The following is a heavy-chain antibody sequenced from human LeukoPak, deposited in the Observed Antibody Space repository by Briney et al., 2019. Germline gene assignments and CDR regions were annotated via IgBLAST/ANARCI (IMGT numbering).Heavy chain of an antibody. CDR3: ARVRSVLAAYFQH. V-gene: IGHV3-30-3*01. CDR2: ISYDGSNK. J-gene: IGHJ1*01. Sequence: GGSLRLSCAASGFTFSSYAMHWVRQAPGKGLEWVAVISYDGSNKYYAGSVKGRFTISRDNSKNTLYLQMNSLRAEDTAVYYCARVRSVLAAYFQHWGQGTLVTVSS. CDR1: GFTFSSYA. D-gene: IGHD4/OR15-4a*01.